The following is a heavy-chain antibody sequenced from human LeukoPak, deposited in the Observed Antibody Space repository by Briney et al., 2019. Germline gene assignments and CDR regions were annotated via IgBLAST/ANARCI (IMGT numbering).Heavy chain of an antibody. D-gene: IGHD2-8*02. J-gene: IGHJ4*02. V-gene: IGHV1-69*04. CDR2: IIPILGIA. CDR1: GGTFSSYA. CDR3: ARAIGDLYWWGNGADY. Sequence: SVKVSCKAFGGTFSSYAISWVRQAPGQGVEWMGRIIPILGIANCAQKFQGRVTMTRNTSISTAYMELSSLRSEDTAVYYCARAIGDLYWWGNGADYWGQGTLVTVSS.